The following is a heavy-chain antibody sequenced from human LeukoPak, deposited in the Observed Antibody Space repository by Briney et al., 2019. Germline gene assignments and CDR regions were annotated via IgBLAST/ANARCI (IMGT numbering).Heavy chain of an antibody. CDR3: AHRSQVLVGATALYFFDY. Sequence: SGPTLVNPTQTLTLTCTFSGFSLSTSGVSVGWIRQPPGKALEWLALIYWNDDKRYSPSLKSRLTITKDTSKNQVVLTMTNMDPVDTATYYCAHRSQVLVGATALYFFDYWGQGALVTVSS. V-gene: IGHV2-5*01. D-gene: IGHD1-26*01. J-gene: IGHJ4*02. CDR1: GFSLSTSGVS. CDR2: IYWNDDK.